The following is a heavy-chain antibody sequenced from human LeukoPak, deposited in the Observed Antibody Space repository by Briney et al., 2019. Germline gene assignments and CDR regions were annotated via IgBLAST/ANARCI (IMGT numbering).Heavy chain of an antibody. CDR2: IYTSGST. D-gene: IGHD3-22*01. V-gene: IGHV4-61*02. CDR1: GGSISSGSYY. Sequence: SETLSLTCTVSGGSISSGSYYWSRIRQPAGKGLEWIGRIYTSGSTNYNPSLKSRVTISVDTSKNQFSLKLSSVTAADTAVYYCAREEPYYDSSGSGNWFDPWGQGTLVTVSS. CDR3: AREEPYYDSSGSGNWFDP. J-gene: IGHJ5*02.